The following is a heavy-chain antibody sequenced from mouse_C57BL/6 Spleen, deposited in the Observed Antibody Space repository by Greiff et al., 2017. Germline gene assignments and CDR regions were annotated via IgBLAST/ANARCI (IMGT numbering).Heavy chain of an antibody. CDR1: GFTFSSYA. CDR2: ISDGGSYT. CDR3: ARDADDDRDFDY. Sequence: DVHLVESGGGLVKPGGSLKLSCAASGFTFSSYAMSWVRQTPEKRLEWVATISDGGSYTYYPDNVKGRFTISRDNAKNNLYLQMSHLKSEDTAMYYCARDADDDRDFDYWGQGTTLTVSS. D-gene: IGHD2-4*01. V-gene: IGHV5-4*01. J-gene: IGHJ2*01.